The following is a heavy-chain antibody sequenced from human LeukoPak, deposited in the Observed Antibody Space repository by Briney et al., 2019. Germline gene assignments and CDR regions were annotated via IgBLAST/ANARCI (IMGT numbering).Heavy chain of an antibody. V-gene: IGHV3-23*01. CDR1: GFTFSSYA. J-gene: IGHJ4*02. D-gene: IGHD3-22*01. CDR3: ATMHGYYDGSGYWVQ. Sequence: GGSLRLSCAASGFTFSSYAMSWVRQAPGKGLEWVSFISPSADRTSNADSVEGRFTISGDNPRNTLYLQMNSLRDEDTAVYYCATMHGYYDGSGYWVQWGQGTLVTVSS. CDR2: ISPSADRT.